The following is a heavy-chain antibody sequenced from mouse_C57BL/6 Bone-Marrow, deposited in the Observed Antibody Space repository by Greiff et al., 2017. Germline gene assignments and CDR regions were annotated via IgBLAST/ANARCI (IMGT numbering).Heavy chain of an antibody. CDR2: ICPGGGYT. CDR1: GYTFTNYW. V-gene: IGHV1-63*01. CDR3: ARHDYDPWFAY. D-gene: IGHD2-4*01. Sequence: VQLQQSGAELVRPGTSVKMSCKASGYTFTNYWIGWAKQRPGHGLEWIGDICPGGGYTNYNEKFKGKATLTADNSSSTAYMQFSSLTSEDSAIYYCARHDYDPWFAYWGQGTLVTVSA. J-gene: IGHJ3*01.